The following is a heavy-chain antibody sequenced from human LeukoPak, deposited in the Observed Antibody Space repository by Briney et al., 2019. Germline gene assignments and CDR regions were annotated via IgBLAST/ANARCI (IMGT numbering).Heavy chain of an antibody. J-gene: IGHJ3*01. Sequence: PGGSLRLSCVASGFTFSSHSMNWVRQAPAKGLEWVSSLSGSSSYIYYADSVKGRFTISRDNAKNSLYLQMNSLRAEDTALYYCAVGGGAPHVWGQGTMVTVSS. CDR2: LSGSSSYI. CDR1: GFTFSSHS. V-gene: IGHV3-21*01. D-gene: IGHD3-16*01. CDR3: AVGGGAPHV.